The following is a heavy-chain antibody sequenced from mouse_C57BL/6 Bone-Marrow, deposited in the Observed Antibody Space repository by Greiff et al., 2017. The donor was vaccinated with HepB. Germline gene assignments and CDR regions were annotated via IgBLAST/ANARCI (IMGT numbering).Heavy chain of an antibody. CDR3: ARQTIYYGNYAMDY. Sequence: DVHLVESGGGLVKPGGSLKLSCAASGFTFSDYGMHWVRQAPEKGLEWVAYISSGSSTIYYADTVKGRFTISRDNAKNTLFLQMTSLRSEDTAMYYCARQTIYYGNYAMDYWGQGTSVTVSS. CDR1: GFTFSDYG. J-gene: IGHJ4*01. D-gene: IGHD2-1*01. V-gene: IGHV5-17*01. CDR2: ISSGSSTI.